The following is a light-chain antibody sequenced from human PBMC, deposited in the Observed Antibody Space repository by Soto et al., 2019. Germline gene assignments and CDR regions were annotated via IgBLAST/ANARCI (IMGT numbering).Light chain of an antibody. CDR1: SSDVGGYNY. Sequence: QSVRTQPASVSGSPGQSITISCTGTSSDVGGYNYVSWYQQHPGKAPKLMIYEVSNRPSGVSNRFSGSKSGNTASLTISGLQAEDEADYYCSSYTSSSTPHVFGTGTKLTVL. J-gene: IGLJ1*01. V-gene: IGLV2-14*01. CDR2: EVS. CDR3: SSYTSSSTPHV.